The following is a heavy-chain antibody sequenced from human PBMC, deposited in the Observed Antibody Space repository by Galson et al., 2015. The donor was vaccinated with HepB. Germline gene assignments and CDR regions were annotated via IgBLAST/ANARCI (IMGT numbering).Heavy chain of an antibody. Sequence: PALVKPTQTLTLPCTFSGFSLSTSGMCVSWIRQPPGKALEWLARIDWDDDKYYSTSLKTRLTISKDTSKNQVVLTMTNMDPVDTATYYCARISYYYDSSGYFIDYWGQGTLVTVSS. CDR1: GFSLSTSGMC. V-gene: IGHV2-70*11. D-gene: IGHD3-22*01. CDR2: IDWDDDK. J-gene: IGHJ4*02. CDR3: ARISYYYDSSGYFIDY.